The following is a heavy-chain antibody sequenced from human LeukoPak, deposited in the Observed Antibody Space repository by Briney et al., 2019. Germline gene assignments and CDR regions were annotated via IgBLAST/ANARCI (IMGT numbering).Heavy chain of an antibody. J-gene: IGHJ4*02. D-gene: IGHD5-24*01. CDR1: GFTFSSFG. V-gene: IGHV3-7*01. Sequence: GGSLRLSCAASGFTFSSFGMHWVRQAPGKGLEWVANINQDGSEKYYVDSVKGRFTISIDNAKNSLHLQMNSLRAEDTAVYYCARRDGYNPFYFEYWGQGTLVTVSS. CDR2: INQDGSEK. CDR3: ARRDGYNPFYFEY.